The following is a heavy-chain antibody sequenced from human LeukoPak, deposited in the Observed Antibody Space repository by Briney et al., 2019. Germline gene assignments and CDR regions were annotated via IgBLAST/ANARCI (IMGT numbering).Heavy chain of an antibody. D-gene: IGHD3-10*01. Sequence: PGGSLRLSCAASGLTFSSHWMHWVRQAPGKGLVWVSRITNDGSSTTYADSVKGRFTISRDNSRSTLYLQMNSLRPEDTAIYYCAREGYYGSGSPPSLYFDHWGQGALVTVSS. CDR2: ITNDGSST. J-gene: IGHJ4*02. V-gene: IGHV3-74*01. CDR1: GLTFSSHW. CDR3: AREGYYGSGSPPSLYFDH.